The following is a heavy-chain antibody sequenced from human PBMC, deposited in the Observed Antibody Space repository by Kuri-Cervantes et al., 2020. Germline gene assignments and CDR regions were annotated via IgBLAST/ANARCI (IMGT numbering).Heavy chain of an antibody. J-gene: IGHJ6*02. V-gene: IGHV1-2*02. D-gene: IGHD3-16*02. CDR3: ARGFYYDYVWGSYPILYYYYGMDV. CDR1: GYTFTGYY. Sequence: ASVKVSCKASGYTFTGYYMHWVRQAPGQGLEWMGWINPNSGGTNYAQKFQGRVTMTRNTSISTAYMELSSLRSEDTAVYYCARGFYYDYVWGSYPILYYYYGMDVWGQGTTVTVSS. CDR2: INPNSGGT.